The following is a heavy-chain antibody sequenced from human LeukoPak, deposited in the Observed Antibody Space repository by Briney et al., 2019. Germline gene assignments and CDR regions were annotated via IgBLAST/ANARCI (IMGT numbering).Heavy chain of an antibody. J-gene: IGHJ6*03. V-gene: IGHV3-21*01. Sequence: GGSLRLSCAASGFTFSSYSMNWVRQAPGKGLEWVSSISSSSGYIYYADSVKGRFNISRDNAKNSLYLQMNSLRAEDTAVYYCARDRRYYDFWSGYYMDVWGKGTTVTVSS. CDR1: GFTFSSYS. D-gene: IGHD3-3*01. CDR3: ARDRRYYDFWSGYYMDV. CDR2: ISSSSGYI.